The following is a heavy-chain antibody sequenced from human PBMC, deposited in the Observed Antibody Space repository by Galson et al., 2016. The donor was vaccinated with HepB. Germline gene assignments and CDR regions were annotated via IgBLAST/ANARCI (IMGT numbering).Heavy chain of an antibody. V-gene: IGHV3-21*01. CDR3: AREGLRAAMSNTDAFDI. J-gene: IGHJ3*02. CDR1: EFTFSRYT. CDR2: ISSNSFYI. D-gene: IGHD2-2*01. Sequence: SLRLSCAASEFTFSRYTMNWVRQAPGKGLEWVSSISSNSFYIYYGDSMKGRVTISRGNAKNSLYLQMNGLRAEDTAVYYCAREGLRAAMSNTDAFDIWGQGTVVTVSS.